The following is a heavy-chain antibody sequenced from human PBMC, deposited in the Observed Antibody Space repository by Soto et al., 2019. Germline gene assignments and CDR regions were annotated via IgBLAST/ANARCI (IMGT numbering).Heavy chain of an antibody. V-gene: IGHV4-61*01. CDR3: ARDKGQFTYYYDSSGAQDI. J-gene: IGHJ3*02. CDR1: GCSVSGGICY. D-gene: IGHD3-22*01. Sequence: LETLSLTCTFSGCSVSGGICYWRWIRQPPGKGLEWIGYIYYSGSTNYNPSLKSRVTISVDTSKNRFSLKLSSVTAADTAVYYCARDKGQFTYYYDSSGAQDIWGQGTM. CDR2: IYYSGST.